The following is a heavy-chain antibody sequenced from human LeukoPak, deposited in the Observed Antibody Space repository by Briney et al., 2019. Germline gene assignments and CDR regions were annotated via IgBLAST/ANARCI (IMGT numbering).Heavy chain of an antibody. D-gene: IGHD5-12*01. J-gene: IGHJ4*02. CDR2: ISYDGSNK. CDR3: AKGYRAYDSRYLFDY. Sequence: GGSLRLSCVASGFIFSSYAMHWVRQAPGKGLEWVATISYDGSNKNYADSLKGRFTISRDNSNNTLYLQMNSLRAEDTAVYYCAKGYRAYDSRYLFDYCGQGTLVTVSS. CDR1: GFIFSSYA. V-gene: IGHV3-30*04.